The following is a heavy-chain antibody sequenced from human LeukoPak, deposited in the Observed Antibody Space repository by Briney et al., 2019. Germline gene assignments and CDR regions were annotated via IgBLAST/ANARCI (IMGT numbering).Heavy chain of an antibody. V-gene: IGHV1-24*01. CDR2: FDPEDGET. Sequence: GASVKVSCKVSGYTLTELSMHWVRQAPGKGLEWTGGFDPEDGETIYAQKFQGRVTMTEDTSTDTAYMELSSLRSEDTAVYYCATTQWEPPRDAFDIWGQGTMVTVSS. J-gene: IGHJ3*02. CDR3: ATTQWEPPRDAFDI. D-gene: IGHD1-26*01. CDR1: GYTLTELS.